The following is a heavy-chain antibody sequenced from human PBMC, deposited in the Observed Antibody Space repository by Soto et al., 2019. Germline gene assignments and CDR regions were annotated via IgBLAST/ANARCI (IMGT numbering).Heavy chain of an antibody. J-gene: IGHJ5*02. CDR2: IYYSGST. V-gene: IGHV4-59*01. D-gene: IGHD3-10*01. CDR3: ARENYGSGSLHNWFDP. CDR1: GGSISSYY. Sequence: SETLSLTCTGSGGSISSYYWSWIRQPPGKGLEWIGYIYYSGSTNYNPSLKSRVTISVDTSKNQFSLKLSSVTAADTAVYYCARENYGSGSLHNWFDPWGQGTLVTVSS.